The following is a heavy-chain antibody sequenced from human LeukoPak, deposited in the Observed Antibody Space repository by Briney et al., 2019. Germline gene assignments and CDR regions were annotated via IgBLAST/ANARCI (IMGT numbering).Heavy chain of an antibody. CDR3: AKAPPGVYHYGMDV. D-gene: IGHD7-27*01. V-gene: IGHV3-23*01. J-gene: IGHJ6*02. CDR1: GFTFSSYA. CDR2: ISGSGVST. Sequence: GGSLRLSCAASGFTFSSYAMSWVRQAPGKGLEWVSAISGSGVSTYYADSVKGRFTISRDNSKSTLYLQMNGLRAEDPAIYYCAKAPPGVYHYGMDVWGQGTTVTVSS.